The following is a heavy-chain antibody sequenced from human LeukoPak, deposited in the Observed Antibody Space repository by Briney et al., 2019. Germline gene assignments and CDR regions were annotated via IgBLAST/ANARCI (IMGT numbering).Heavy chain of an antibody. CDR3: ARERDILTGNYYYYYMDV. Sequence: ASVTVSCKASGYTFTSYGISWVRQAPGQGLEWMGWISAYNGNTNYAQKLQGRATMTTDTSTSTAYMELRSLRSDDTAVYYCARERDILTGNYYYYYMDVWGKGTTVTISS. CDR1: GYTFTSYG. CDR2: ISAYNGNT. V-gene: IGHV1-18*01. J-gene: IGHJ6*03. D-gene: IGHD3-9*01.